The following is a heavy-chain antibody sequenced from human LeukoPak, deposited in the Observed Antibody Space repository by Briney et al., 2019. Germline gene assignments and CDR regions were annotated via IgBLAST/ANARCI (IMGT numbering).Heavy chain of an antibody. CDR1: GYTFTSYG. D-gene: IGHD2-2*01. V-gene: IGHV1-8*02. J-gene: IGHJ5*02. CDR3: ARAFPSGYETNWFDP. Sequence: ASVKVSCKASGYTFTSYGINWVRQATGQGLEWMGWMNPNSGNTGYAQKFQGRVTMTRNTSISTAYMELSSLRSEDTAVYYCARAFPSGYETNWFDPWGQGTLVTVSS. CDR2: MNPNSGNT.